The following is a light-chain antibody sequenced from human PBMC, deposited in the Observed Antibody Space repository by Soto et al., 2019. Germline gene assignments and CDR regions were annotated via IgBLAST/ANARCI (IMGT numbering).Light chain of an antibody. CDR2: AAS. V-gene: IGKV1-39*01. J-gene: IGKJ1*01. Sequence: DVQMTQYPSSLSASVGDRVTITCRASQSISSYLNWYQQKPGKAPKLLIYAASSLQSGVPSRFSGSGSGTEFTLTISSLQPDDFATYYCQQYNSYRTFGQGTKVDIK. CDR1: QSISSY. CDR3: QQYNSYRT.